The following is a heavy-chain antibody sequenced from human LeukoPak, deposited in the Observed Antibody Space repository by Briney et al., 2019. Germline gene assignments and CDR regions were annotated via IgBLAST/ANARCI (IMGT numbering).Heavy chain of an antibody. CDR1: GYTFTSYD. CDR2: MNPNSGNT. CDR3: ARGGWELLRSPPYYFDY. D-gene: IGHD1-26*01. Sequence: GASVKVSCKASGYTFTSYDINWVRQATGQGLEWMGWMNPNSGNTGYAQKFQGRVTMTRNTSTSTAYMELRSLRSDDTAVYYCARGGWELLRSPPYYFDYWGQGTLVTVSS. V-gene: IGHV1-8*01. J-gene: IGHJ4*02.